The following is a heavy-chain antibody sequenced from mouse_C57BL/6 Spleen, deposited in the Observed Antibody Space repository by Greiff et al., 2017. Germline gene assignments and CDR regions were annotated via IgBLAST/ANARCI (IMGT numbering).Heavy chain of an antibody. CDR3: ARGDGNYDY. CDR1: GYTFTSYW. CDR2: VYPGSGST. Sequence: QVQLQQPGAELVKPGASVKMSCKASGYTFTSYWITWVKQRPGQGLEWIGDVYPGSGSTNYNEKFKSKATLTVDKSSSTAYMGLSSLTSADSAVYYCARGDGNYDYWGQGTTLTVSS. D-gene: IGHD2-1*01. J-gene: IGHJ2*01. V-gene: IGHV1-55*01.